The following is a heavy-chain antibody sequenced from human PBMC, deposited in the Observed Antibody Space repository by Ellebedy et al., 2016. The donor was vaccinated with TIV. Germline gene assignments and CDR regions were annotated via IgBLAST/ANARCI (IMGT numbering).Heavy chain of an antibody. Sequence: AASVKVSCQASGYTFTGYYMHWVRQAPGQGLEWMGWIIPNSGGTNYAQKFQGRVTMTRDTSINTAYMELSSLRSDGTSVYYCERGGGPGTYYSFDHWGQGALVTVSS. CDR3: ERGGGPGTYYSFDH. CDR2: IIPNSGGT. CDR1: GYTFTGYY. J-gene: IGHJ4*02. V-gene: IGHV1-2*02. D-gene: IGHD3-10*01.